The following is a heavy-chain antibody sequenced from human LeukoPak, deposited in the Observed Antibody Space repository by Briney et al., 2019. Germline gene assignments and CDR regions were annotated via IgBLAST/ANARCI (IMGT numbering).Heavy chain of an antibody. V-gene: IGHV3-23*01. CDR2: IGTIGYST. Sequence: GGSLRLPCAASGFSFSSAAMTWVRQAPGKALEWVSLIGTIGYSTYYADSVKGRFTISRDNSKNTLSLQMNSLRVEDTAKYYCAKDIQLSTWGLGTMVTVSS. CDR3: AKDIQLST. J-gene: IGHJ3*01. CDR1: GFSFSSAA. D-gene: IGHD5-24*01.